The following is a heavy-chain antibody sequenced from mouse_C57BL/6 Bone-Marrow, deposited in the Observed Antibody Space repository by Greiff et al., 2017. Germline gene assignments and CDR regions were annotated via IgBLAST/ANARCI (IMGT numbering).Heavy chain of an antibody. V-gene: IGHV14-4*01. J-gene: IGHJ2*01. CDR3: TTKIYYGKLDY. D-gene: IGHD2-1*01. CDR1: GFNIKDDY. Sequence: VQLQQSGAELVRPGASVKLSCTASGFNIKDDYMHWVKQRPEQGLEWIGWIDPENGDTEYASKFQGKATITADTSSNTAYLQLSSLTSEDTAVYYCTTKIYYGKLDYWGQGTTLTVSS. CDR2: IDPENGDT.